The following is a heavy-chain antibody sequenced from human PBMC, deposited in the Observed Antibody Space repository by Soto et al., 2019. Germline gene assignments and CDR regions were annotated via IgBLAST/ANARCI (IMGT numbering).Heavy chain of an antibody. V-gene: IGHV3-11*01. CDR1: GFIFSDFH. Sequence: QVQLVDSGGGLVKPGGSLRLSCAASGFIFSDFHMTWIRQAPGKGLELVAYISSRGDTIYYADSVMGRITISRDNDKDSLILQMSSLRVEDTAVYYCVRDRRISGINRGLDYWGRGTLVTVSS. CDR3: VRDRRISGINRGLDY. J-gene: IGHJ4*02. CDR2: ISSRGDTI. D-gene: IGHD1-20*01.